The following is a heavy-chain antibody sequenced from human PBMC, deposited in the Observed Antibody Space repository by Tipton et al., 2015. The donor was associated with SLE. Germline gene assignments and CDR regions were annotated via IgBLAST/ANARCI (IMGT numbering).Heavy chain of an antibody. D-gene: IGHD3-10*01. V-gene: IGHV4-4*07. J-gene: IGHJ4*02. CDR1: GGSFSSYY. CDR2: IYTSGST. Sequence: TLSLTCAVYGGSFSSYYWSWIRQPAGKGLEWIGRIYTSGSTNYNPSLKSRVTISVDTSKNQFSLKLSSVTAADTAVYYCARESPRGVGYWGQGTLVTVSS. CDR3: ARESPRGVGY.